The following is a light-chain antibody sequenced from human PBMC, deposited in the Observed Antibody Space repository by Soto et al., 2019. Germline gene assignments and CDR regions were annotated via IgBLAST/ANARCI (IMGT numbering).Light chain of an antibody. V-gene: IGLV2-14*01. CDR3: SSYTSGSTLHA. Sequence: ALTQPASVSGSPGQSITISCTGTSSDIGDYTYVSWYQQHPGKAPKLIIYGVSNRPSGVSNRFSGSKSGNTASLTISGLQAEDEADYYCSSYTSGSTLHAFGTGTKVTVL. CDR1: SSDIGDYTY. J-gene: IGLJ1*01. CDR2: GVS.